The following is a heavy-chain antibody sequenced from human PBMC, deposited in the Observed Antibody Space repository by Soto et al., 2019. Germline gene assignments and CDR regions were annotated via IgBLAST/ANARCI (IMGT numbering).Heavy chain of an antibody. CDR1: GFTFSNYA. V-gene: IGHV3-23*01. D-gene: IGHD3-10*01. Sequence: EVQMLESGGGLVHPGGSLRLSCADSGFTFSNYAMNWVRQAPGKWLEWVSSISGSGRNTYYADSVKRRLTISRDSSKNTLYLHMNSLRVEDTGVYYCAKDLSGSGSFTSYYHYGMDVWGQGTTVTVSS. CDR3: AKDLSGSGSFTSYYHYGMDV. J-gene: IGHJ6*02. CDR2: ISGSGRNT.